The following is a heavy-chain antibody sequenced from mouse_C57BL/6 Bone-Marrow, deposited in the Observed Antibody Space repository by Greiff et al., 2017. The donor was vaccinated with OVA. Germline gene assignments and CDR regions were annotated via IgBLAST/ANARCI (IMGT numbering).Heavy chain of an antibody. J-gene: IGHJ4*01. CDR2: ISSGGSYP. CDR3: ARLRWLPLYAMDY. CDR1: GFTFSSYG. Sequence: DVMLVESGGDLVKPGGSLKLSCAASGFTFSSYGMSWVRQTPDKRLEWVATISSGGSYPYYPDSVKGRFTISRDNAKNTLYLQMSSLKSEDTAMYYCARLRWLPLYAMDYWGQGTSVTVSS. V-gene: IGHV5-6*02. D-gene: IGHD2-3*01.